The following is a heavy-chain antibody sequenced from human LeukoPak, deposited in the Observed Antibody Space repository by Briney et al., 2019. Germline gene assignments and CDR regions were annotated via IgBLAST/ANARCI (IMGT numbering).Heavy chain of an antibody. V-gene: IGHV3-23*01. CDR1: GFTFSSYA. Sequence: GGSLRLSCAASGFTFSSYAMSWVRQALGKGLEWVSAISGSGGSTYYADSVKGRFTISRDNSKNTLYLQMNSLRAEDTAVYYCAKDPRRGNYDILTGDNWFDPWGQGTLVTVSS. D-gene: IGHD3-9*01. J-gene: IGHJ5*02. CDR3: AKDPRRGNYDILTGDNWFDP. CDR2: ISGSGGST.